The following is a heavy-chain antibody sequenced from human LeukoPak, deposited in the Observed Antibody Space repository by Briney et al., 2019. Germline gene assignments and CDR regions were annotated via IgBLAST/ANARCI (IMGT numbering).Heavy chain of an antibody. CDR1: GFILNSYA. V-gene: IGHV3-64*01. CDR2: ITSNWGNT. J-gene: IGHJ4*02. Sequence: GGSLTLSCAASGFILNSYAMHWVRQAPGRGLEYVSAITSNWGNTFPANSVKGRFTISRDNSKNTLYLQMGSLRAEDMAVYYCTRGPGYDYVWGSYRADYWGQGTLVTVSS. D-gene: IGHD3-16*02. CDR3: TRGPGYDYVWGSYRADY.